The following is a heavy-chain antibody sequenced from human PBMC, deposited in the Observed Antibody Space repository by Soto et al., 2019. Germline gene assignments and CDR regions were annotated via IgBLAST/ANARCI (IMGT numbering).Heavy chain of an antibody. D-gene: IGHD6-13*01. Sequence: SETLSLTCTVSGGSISSGGYYWSWIRQHPGKGLEWIGYIYYSGSTYYNPSLKSRVTISVDTSKNQFSLKLSSVTAADTAVYYCARGSSSSWSYFYYWGQGTLVTVSS. CDR3: ARGSSSSWSYFYY. CDR2: IYYSGST. V-gene: IGHV4-31*03. J-gene: IGHJ4*02. CDR1: GGSISSGGYY.